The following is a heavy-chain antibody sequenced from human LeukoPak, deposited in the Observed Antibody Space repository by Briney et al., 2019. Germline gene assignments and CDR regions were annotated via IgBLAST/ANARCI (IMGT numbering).Heavy chain of an antibody. Sequence: SETLSLTCTVSGGSISSYYWSWIRQPPGKGLEWIGYIYYSGSTNYNPSLKSRVTISVDTSKNQFSLKLSSVTAADTAVYYCASSRPQLWFYVDSGQGTLVTVSS. CDR2: IYYSGST. V-gene: IGHV4-59*01. J-gene: IGHJ4*02. CDR3: ASSRPQLWFYVD. CDR1: GGSISSYY. D-gene: IGHD5-18*01.